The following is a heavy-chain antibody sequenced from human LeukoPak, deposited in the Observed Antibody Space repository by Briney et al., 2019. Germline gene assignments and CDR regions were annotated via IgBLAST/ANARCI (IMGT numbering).Heavy chain of an antibody. CDR2: INLSGST. Sequence: SETLSLTCAVYGGSFSFYYWSWIRQPPEKGLEWIGEINLSGSTNYNPSLKSRVTIPIDTSKNQFSLKLSSVTAADTAVYYCARGGFYCGDDCYVDYWGHGTLVTVSS. CDR3: ARGGFYCGDDCYVDY. V-gene: IGHV4-34*01. CDR1: GGSFSFYY. D-gene: IGHD2-21*02. J-gene: IGHJ4*01.